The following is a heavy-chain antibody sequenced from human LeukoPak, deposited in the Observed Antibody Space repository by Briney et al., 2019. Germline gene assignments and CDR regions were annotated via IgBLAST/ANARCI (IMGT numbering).Heavy chain of an antibody. V-gene: IGHV1-8*03. CDR3: ARSRGNWNDPLRDDYYFDY. D-gene: IGHD1-20*01. CDR2: MNPNSGNT. J-gene: IGHJ4*02. CDR1: GYTFTSND. Sequence: ASVKVSCKASGYTFTSNDINWVRQAPGQGLEWMGWMNPNSGNTGYAQKFQGRVTITRNTSISTAYMELSSLRSEDTAVYYCARSRGNWNDPLRDDYYFDYWGQGTLVTVSS.